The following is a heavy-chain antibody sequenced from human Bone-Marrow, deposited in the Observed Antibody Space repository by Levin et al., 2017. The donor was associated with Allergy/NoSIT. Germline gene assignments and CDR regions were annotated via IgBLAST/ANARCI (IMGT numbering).Heavy chain of an antibody. V-gene: IGHV3-23*01. J-gene: IGHJ4*02. D-gene: IGHD4-11*01. Sequence: GGSLRLSCAVSGFTFSRYAMSWVRQAPGKGLEWVSGFSGSGGSTSYADSVKGRFTISRDNSKNTLYLQMNSLRAEDTAIYYCARDQKYISNSYGRYFGYWGRGTLVTVSS. CDR3: ARDQKYISNSYGRYFGY. CDR2: FSGSGGST. CDR1: GFTFSRYA.